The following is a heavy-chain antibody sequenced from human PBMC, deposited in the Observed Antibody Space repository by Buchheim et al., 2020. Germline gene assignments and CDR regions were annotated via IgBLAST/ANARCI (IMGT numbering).Heavy chain of an antibody. V-gene: IGHV1-18*04. CDR1: GYTFSHYG. Sequence: QVQMVQSGPEMKKPGASVKVSCKASGYTFSHYGMSWVRQGPGQGLEWVGWISGYDGHTNMGQRFKDRVTLSSDMDGTTGYMELRSLTSDDTAFYYCVRDKSHWEQPDYWGQGTL. J-gene: IGHJ4*02. CDR3: VRDKSHWEQPDY. CDR2: ISGYDGHT. D-gene: IGHD1/OR15-1a*01.